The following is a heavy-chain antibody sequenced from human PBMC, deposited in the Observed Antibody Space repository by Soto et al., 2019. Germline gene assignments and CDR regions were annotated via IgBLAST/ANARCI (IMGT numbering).Heavy chain of an antibody. V-gene: IGHV3-30-3*01. D-gene: IGHD6-13*01. CDR1: GFTFSSYA. CDR2: ISYDGSNK. Sequence: GGSLRLSCAASGFTFSSYAMHWVRQAPGKGLEWVAVISYDGSNKYYADSVKGRFTISRDNSKNTLYLQMNSLRAEDTAVYYCARAVVPSSSWNARRSGYFDYWGQGTLVTVSS. CDR3: ARAVVPSSSWNARRSGYFDY. J-gene: IGHJ4*02.